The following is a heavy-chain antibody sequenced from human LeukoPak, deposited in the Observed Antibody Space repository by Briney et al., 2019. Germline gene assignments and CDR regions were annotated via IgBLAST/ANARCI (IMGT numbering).Heavy chain of an antibody. CDR1: GYTLSNYD. Sequence: ASVKVSCKASGYTLSNYDISWVRQAPGQGLEWMGWISVYNGNTNYAQKFQGRVTMTTDTSTSTAYMELRSLRSDDTAVYYCARDLTHRRNYDNSGYQIVSAFWGQGTLVTVSS. CDR2: ISVYNGNT. J-gene: IGHJ4*02. CDR3: ARDLTHRRNYDNSGYQIVSAF. D-gene: IGHD3-22*01. V-gene: IGHV1-18*01.